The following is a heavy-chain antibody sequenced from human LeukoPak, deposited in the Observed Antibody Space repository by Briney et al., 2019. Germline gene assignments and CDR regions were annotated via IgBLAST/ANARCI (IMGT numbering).Heavy chain of an antibody. J-gene: IGHJ2*01. CDR2: ISTSSTYI. CDR1: GFTFSSYS. CDR3: AREGRDGYNFYWYFDL. V-gene: IGHV3-21*01. D-gene: IGHD5-24*01. Sequence: GGSLRLSCAASGFTFSSYSMNWVRQAPGKGLEWVSSISTSSTYIYYADSVKGRFTISRDNAKNSLSLQMNSLRAEDTAVYYCAREGRDGYNFYWYFDLWGRGTLVTVSS.